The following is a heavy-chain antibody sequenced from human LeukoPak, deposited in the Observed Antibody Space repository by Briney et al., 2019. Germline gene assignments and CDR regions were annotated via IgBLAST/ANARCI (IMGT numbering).Heavy chain of an antibody. D-gene: IGHD6-13*01. J-gene: IGHJ6*03. V-gene: IGHV1-69*05. CDR2: IAPIFGTP. Sequence: ASVKVSCKASGGTFDRYAISWVRQAPGQGLEWMGGIAPIFGTPNYAQNFQGRVTITTDESTSTAYMELSSLRSEDTAVYYCARDGIAAAGTPTPYYYYYVDVWGKGTTVTVSS. CDR3: ARDGIAAAGTPTPYYYYYVDV. CDR1: GGTFDRYA.